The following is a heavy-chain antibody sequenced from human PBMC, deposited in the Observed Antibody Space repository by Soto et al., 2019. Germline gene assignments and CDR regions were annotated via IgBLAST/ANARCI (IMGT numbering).Heavy chain of an antibody. CDR1: GGSFSGYY. V-gene: IGHV4-34*01. Sequence: SETLSLTCAVYGGSFSGYYWSWIRQPPGKGLEWIGEINHSGSTNYNPSLKSRVTISVDTSKNQFSLKLSSVTAADTAVYYCALSSSPFYGMDVWGQGTTVTVSS. D-gene: IGHD6-13*01. CDR2: INHSGST. J-gene: IGHJ6*02. CDR3: ALSSSPFYGMDV.